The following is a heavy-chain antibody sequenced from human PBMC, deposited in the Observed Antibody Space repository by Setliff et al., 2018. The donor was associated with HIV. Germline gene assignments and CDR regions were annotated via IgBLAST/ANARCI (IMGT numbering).Heavy chain of an antibody. J-gene: IGHJ4*02. Sequence: GGSLRLSCAAPGFTFNKYAMNWVRQAPGKGLEWVSAISGSAEDIYYAESVKGRFTISRDNSKNTLYLKMNSLRAEDTAVYYCAKLRYSSSLPNYWGQGTLVTVSS. CDR2: ISGSAEDI. CDR3: AKLRYSSSLPNY. V-gene: IGHV3-23*01. D-gene: IGHD6-13*01. CDR1: GFTFNKYA.